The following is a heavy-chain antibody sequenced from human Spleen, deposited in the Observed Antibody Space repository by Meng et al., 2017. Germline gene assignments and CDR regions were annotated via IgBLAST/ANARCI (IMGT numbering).Heavy chain of an antibody. CDR1: GGSVSSGSYY. CDR2: IYYSGST. Sequence: VHRQGWGPGLVRPSGTLALTCPVSGGSVSSGSYYWSWIRQPPGKGLEWIGYIYYSGSTNYNPSLKSRVTISVDKSKNQFSLKLTSVTAADTAVYYCASSLLISGGSGSYLYWGQGTLVTVSS. V-gene: IGHV4-61*01. J-gene: IGHJ4*02. CDR3: ASSLLISGGSGSYLY. D-gene: IGHD3-10*01.